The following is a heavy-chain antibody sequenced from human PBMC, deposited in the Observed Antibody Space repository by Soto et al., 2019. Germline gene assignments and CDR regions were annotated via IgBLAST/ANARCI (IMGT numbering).Heavy chain of an antibody. D-gene: IGHD2-15*01. Sequence: ASVKVSCKASGYTFTSYGISWVRQAPGQGLEWMGWISAYNGNTNYAQKLQGRVTITTDTSTSTAYMELRSLRSEDTAVYYCASEGLPLAYWGQGTLVTVSS. CDR1: GYTFTSYG. CDR2: ISAYNGNT. CDR3: ASEGLPLAY. J-gene: IGHJ4*02. V-gene: IGHV1-18*01.